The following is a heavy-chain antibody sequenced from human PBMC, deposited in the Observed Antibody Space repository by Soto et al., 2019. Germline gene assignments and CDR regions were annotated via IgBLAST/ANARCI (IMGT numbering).Heavy chain of an antibody. CDR3: ARDKGYSDSSGPKDAFDI. CDR2: IYYSGST. Sequence: SETLSLTCTVAGGSFSGCAWTWIRLPPGKRLEWIGYIYYSGSTNYNPSLKSRVTISVDTSKNQFSLKLSSVTAADTAVYYCARDKGYSDSSGPKDAFDIWGQGTMVTVSS. V-gene: IGHV4-59*12. D-gene: IGHD3-22*01. J-gene: IGHJ3*02. CDR1: GGSFSGCA.